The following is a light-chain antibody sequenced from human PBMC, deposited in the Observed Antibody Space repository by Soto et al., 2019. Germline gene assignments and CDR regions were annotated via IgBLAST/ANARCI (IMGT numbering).Light chain of an antibody. J-gene: IGKJ4*01. Sequence: IQLTQSPSSLSASVGDRVTITCRASQGISSYLAWYQQKPGKAPKLLIYAASTLQSGVPSRFSGSGSGTDFTLTISSLQPEDFATYYCQQTYSDISFGGGTKV. CDR3: QQTYSDIS. CDR1: QGISSY. V-gene: IGKV1-9*01. CDR2: AAS.